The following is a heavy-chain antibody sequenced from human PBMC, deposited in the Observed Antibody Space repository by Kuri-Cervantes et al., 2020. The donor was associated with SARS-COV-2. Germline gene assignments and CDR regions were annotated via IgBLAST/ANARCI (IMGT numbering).Heavy chain of an antibody. V-gene: IGHV3-74*01. CDR3: ARPPAGWMRGDFPFQI. D-gene: IGHD3-16*01. CDR1: GFTFSSHW. J-gene: IGHJ1*01. Sequence: PGGSLRLSCAASGFTFSSHWMHWVRQAPGKGLVWVSHINSDGSSTAYADSVKGRFTISRDNAENTLYLEMNSLRAEDTAVYYCARPPAGWMRGDFPFQIWGQGTLVTVSS. CDR2: INSDGSST.